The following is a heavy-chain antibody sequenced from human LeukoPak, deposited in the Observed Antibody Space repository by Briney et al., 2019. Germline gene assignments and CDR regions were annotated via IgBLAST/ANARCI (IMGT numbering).Heavy chain of an antibody. CDR3: ARDSPWSVRYFDY. CDR2: ISSSSSYT. Sequence: GSLRLCCSASGFKFSDYYISWIRKTTGKGLEWVSYISSSSSYTNYADSVKGRFTISRDNAKNSLYLQMNSLRAEDTAVYYCARDSPWSVRYFDYWGQGTLVTVSS. V-gene: IGHV3-11*06. J-gene: IGHJ4*02. CDR1: GFKFSDYY. D-gene: IGHD2-8*01.